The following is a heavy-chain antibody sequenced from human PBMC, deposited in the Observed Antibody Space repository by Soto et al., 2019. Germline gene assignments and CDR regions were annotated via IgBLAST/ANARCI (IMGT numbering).Heavy chain of an antibody. CDR1: GYSFTSYW. D-gene: IGHD6-13*01. V-gene: IGHV5-51*01. J-gene: IGHJ4*02. Sequence: PGESLTLSCKGSGYSFTSYWFGWVRQMPGKGLEWMGIIYSGDSDTRYSPSFRGQVTTSADTTISTAYLQWSSLKATDTAMYYCARSVYSSSWYVPAPDSWGQGTLVTVSS. CDR3: ARSVYSSSWYVPAPDS. CDR2: IYSGDSDT.